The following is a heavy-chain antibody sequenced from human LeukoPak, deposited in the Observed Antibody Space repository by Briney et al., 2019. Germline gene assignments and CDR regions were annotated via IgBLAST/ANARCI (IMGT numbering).Heavy chain of an antibody. J-gene: IGHJ6*02. CDR3: ARAWGGGTYGMDV. Sequence: SETLSLTCAVSGGSISSGGYSWSWIRQPPGKGLEWLGYIYHSGSTYYNPSLKSRATISVDRSKNQFSLKLSSVTAADTAVYYCARAWGGGTYGMDVWGQGTTVTVSS. CDR1: GGSISSGGYS. CDR2: IYHSGST. D-gene: IGHD2-15*01. V-gene: IGHV4-30-2*01.